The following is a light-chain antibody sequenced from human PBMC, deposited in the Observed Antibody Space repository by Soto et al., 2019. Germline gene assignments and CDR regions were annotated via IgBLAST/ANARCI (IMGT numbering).Light chain of an antibody. Sequence: QSVLTQPASVSGSPGQSITICCTGTSSDIGAYDYVSWFQQYPGKAPTLLIYEVTFRPSGVSSRFSGSKSGNTASLTISGLQTEDEADYYCGSYASATLIFGGGTKLTVL. J-gene: IGLJ2*01. CDR3: GSYASATLI. V-gene: IGLV2-14*01. CDR1: SSDIGAYDY. CDR2: EVT.